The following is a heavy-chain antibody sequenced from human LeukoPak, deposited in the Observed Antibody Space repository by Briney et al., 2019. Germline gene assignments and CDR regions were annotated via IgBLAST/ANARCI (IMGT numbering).Heavy chain of an antibody. J-gene: IGHJ6*02. CDR2: LRGSGVST. CDR1: GFTFSSYA. V-gene: IGHV3-23*01. CDR3: SKPEGPFYYCYYGMDR. Sequence: GGSLRLSCAPSGFTFSSYAMICAPHPPGKGLEWVSALRGSGVSTYYAESVKGRFTISRDNSKNAPYLQMNSLRAEDSAVYYCSKPEGPFYYCYYGMDRWVQGSTVTVSS.